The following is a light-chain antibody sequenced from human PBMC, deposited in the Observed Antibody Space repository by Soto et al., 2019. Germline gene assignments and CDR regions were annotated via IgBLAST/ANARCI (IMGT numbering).Light chain of an antibody. Sequence: DIVMTQSPLSLPVTPGERASISCRSSQSLLHSNGYNYLDWYLQKPGQSPQLLIYLGSNRASGVPDRFSGSGSGTDFTLKISRVEAEAVGVYYCMQALQTSWTFGQGTKVEIK. CDR2: LGS. CDR3: MQALQTSWT. CDR1: QSLLHSNGYNY. J-gene: IGKJ1*01. V-gene: IGKV2-28*01.